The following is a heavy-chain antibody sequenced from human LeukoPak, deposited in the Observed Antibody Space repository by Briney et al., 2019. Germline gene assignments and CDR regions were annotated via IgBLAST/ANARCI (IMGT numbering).Heavy chain of an antibody. CDR3: ARCTNSGYDPRGNGMDV. D-gene: IGHD5-12*01. Sequence: SETLSLTCTVSGGSISSYYWSWLRQPPGQGLEWIGSIYYSGSTYYNPSLKSRVTISVDTSKNQFSLKLSSVTAADTAVYYCARCTNSGYDPRGNGMDVWGQGTTVTVSS. CDR1: GGSISSYY. J-gene: IGHJ6*02. CDR2: IYYSGST. V-gene: IGHV4-39*01.